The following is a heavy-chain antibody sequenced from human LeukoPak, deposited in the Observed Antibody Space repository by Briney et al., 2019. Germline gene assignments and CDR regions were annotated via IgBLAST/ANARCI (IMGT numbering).Heavy chain of an antibody. CDR2: IYPGDSDT. CDR3: ARPQAIDTAMAFDY. V-gene: IGHV5-51*01. CDR1: GYSFTSYW. Sequence: RGESLKISCKGSGYSFTSYWIGWVRQMPGRGLEWMGIIYPGDSDTRYSPSFQGQVTISADKSISTAYLQWSSLKASDTAMYYCARPQAIDTAMAFDYWGQGTLVTVSS. J-gene: IGHJ4*02. D-gene: IGHD5-18*01.